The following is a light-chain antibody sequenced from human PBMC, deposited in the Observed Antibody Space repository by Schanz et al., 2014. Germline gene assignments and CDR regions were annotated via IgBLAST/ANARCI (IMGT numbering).Light chain of an antibody. CDR1: QSVTSSY. CDR3: QQRSNWPLT. V-gene: IGKV3D-20*02. Sequence: EIVLTQSPGTLSLSPGERATLSCRASQSVTSSYLAWYQQKPGQAPRLLIYGTSIRATGIPDRFSGSGSGTDFTLTINSLEPEDFAVYYCQQRSNWPLTFGGGTKVEIK. CDR2: GTS. J-gene: IGKJ4*01.